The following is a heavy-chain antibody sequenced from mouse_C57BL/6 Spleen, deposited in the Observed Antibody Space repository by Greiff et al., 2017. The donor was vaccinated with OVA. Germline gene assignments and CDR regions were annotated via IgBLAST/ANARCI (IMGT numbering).Heavy chain of an antibody. CDR3: ALHYYGSSYEVY. D-gene: IGHD1-1*01. Sequence: QVQLQQSGAELVKPGASVKMSCKASGYTFTTYPIEWMKQNHGKSLEWIGNFHPYNDDTKYNVKFKGKATLTVEKSSSTVYLELSRLTSDDSAVYYCALHYYGSSYEVYWGQGTTLTVSS. CDR1: GYTFTTYP. CDR2: FHPYNDDT. V-gene: IGHV1-47*01. J-gene: IGHJ2*01.